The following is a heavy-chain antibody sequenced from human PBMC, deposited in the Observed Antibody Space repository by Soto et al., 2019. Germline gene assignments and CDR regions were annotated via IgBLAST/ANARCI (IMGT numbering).Heavy chain of an antibody. Sequence: PGGSLRLSCAASGFTFSSYGMHWVRQAPGKGLEWVAVISYDGSNKYYADSVKGRFTISRDNSKNTLYLQMNSLRAEDTAVYYCAKDLKGSSWAPGYWGQGTLVTVSS. V-gene: IGHV3-30*18. CDR2: ISYDGSNK. J-gene: IGHJ4*02. D-gene: IGHD6-13*01. CDR3: AKDLKGSSWAPGY. CDR1: GFTFSSYG.